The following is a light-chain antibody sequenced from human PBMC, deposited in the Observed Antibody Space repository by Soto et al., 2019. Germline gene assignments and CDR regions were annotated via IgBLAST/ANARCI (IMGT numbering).Light chain of an antibody. CDR1: QSVSSS. Sequence: EIVMTQSPATLSVSPGERATLSCRASQSVSSSLAWYQQKTGKAPRLLIYGASTRATGLPARFSGRGSGTAFTPTIRSQQSGDCPVYYCPQCNEGPHTFGPGNKREIK. V-gene: IGKV3-15*01. J-gene: IGKJ2*01. CDR2: GAS. CDR3: PQCNEGPHT.